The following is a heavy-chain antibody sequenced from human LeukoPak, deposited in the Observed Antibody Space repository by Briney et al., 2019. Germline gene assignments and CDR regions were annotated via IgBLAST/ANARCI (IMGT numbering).Heavy chain of an antibody. Sequence: GASVKVSCKASGYAFTGYYMHWVRQAPGQGLEWMGWINPNSGGTNYAQKFQGRVTMTRDTSISTAYMELSRLRSDDTAVYYCAREDVVVVAATLDYWGQGTLVTVSS. D-gene: IGHD2-15*01. CDR1: GYAFTGYY. CDR3: AREDVVVVAATLDY. V-gene: IGHV1-2*02. J-gene: IGHJ4*02. CDR2: INPNSGGT.